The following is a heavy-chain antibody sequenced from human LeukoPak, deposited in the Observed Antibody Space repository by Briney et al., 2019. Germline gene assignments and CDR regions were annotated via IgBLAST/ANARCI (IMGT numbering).Heavy chain of an antibody. Sequence: PSETLSLTCTVSGDSTSGYYWMWIRQTPEKGLEWIGYVHFSGGTKYNPSLNSRVTISMDPSKNQFSLTLRSVSAADTGVYYCARETPGAGHFDNWGQGTLVTVSS. CDR1: GDSTSGYY. CDR2: VHFSGGT. J-gene: IGHJ4*02. CDR3: ARETPGAGHFDN. D-gene: IGHD6-19*01. V-gene: IGHV4-59*01.